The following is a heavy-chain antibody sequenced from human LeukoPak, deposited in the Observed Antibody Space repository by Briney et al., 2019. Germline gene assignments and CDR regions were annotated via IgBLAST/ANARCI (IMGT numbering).Heavy chain of an antibody. D-gene: IGHD3-10*01. Sequence: SETLSLTCAVYGGSFSGYYWSWIRQPPEKGLEWIGEINHSGSTNYNASLKSRATISADPSKNQFSLKLSSVTAADTAVYYCARGQGGSYSTFLYYMDVWGKGTTVTVYS. CDR2: INHSGST. CDR3: ARGQGGSYSTFLYYMDV. CDR1: GGSFSGYY. V-gene: IGHV4-34*01. J-gene: IGHJ6*03.